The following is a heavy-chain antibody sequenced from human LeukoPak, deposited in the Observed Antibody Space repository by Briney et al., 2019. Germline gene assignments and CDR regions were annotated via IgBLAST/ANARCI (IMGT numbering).Heavy chain of an antibody. CDR1: GGSISSSSYY. CDR2: IYYSGST. Sequence: SETLSLTCTVSGGSISSSSYYWGWIRQPPGKGLEWIGSIYYSGSTYYNPSLKSRVTISVDTSKNQFSQKLSSVTAADTAVYYCARHGTAMVHFDYWGQGTLVTVSS. D-gene: IGHD5-18*01. CDR3: ARHGTAMVHFDY. J-gene: IGHJ4*02. V-gene: IGHV4-39*01.